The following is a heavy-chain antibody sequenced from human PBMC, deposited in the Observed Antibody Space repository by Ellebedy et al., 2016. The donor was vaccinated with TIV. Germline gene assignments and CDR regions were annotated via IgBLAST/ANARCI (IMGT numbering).Heavy chain of an antibody. CDR1: GFTFNTFA. V-gene: IGHV3-23*01. CDR3: ARDSYYGMDV. J-gene: IGHJ6*02. CDR2: ISGTGLSA. Sequence: GGSLRLSCVASGFTFNTFAMNWVRQAPGKGLEWVSSISGTGLSAYYADSVKGRFTISRDTSKNTLYLQMNSLRAEDTAVYYCARDSYYGMDVWGQGTTVTVSS.